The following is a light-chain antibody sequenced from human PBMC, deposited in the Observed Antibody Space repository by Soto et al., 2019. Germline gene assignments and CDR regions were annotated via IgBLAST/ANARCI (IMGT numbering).Light chain of an antibody. CDR1: QNLLHSNGYNY. J-gene: IGKJ4*01. CDR2: LGS. V-gene: IGKV2-28*01. CDR3: MQALQTPLT. Sequence: DIVMTQSPLSLPVTPGEPASISCRSGQNLLHSNGYNYLDWYLQKPGQSPQLLIYLGSNRASGVPDRFSGSGSGTDFILKISRVEAEDVGVYYCMQALQTPLTFGGGTRVEIK.